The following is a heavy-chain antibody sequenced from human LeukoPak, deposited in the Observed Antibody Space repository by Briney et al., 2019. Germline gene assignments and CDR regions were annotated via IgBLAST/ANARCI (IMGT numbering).Heavy chain of an antibody. J-gene: IGHJ4*02. CDR2: ISDSAFST. D-gene: IGHD3-22*01. V-gene: IGHV3-23*01. CDR3: AKDPGYYFDSSAYFDY. Sequence: HAGGSLRLSCAASGFTFSSYAMTWVRHAPGKGLEWVSSISDSAFSTYYADSVKGRFTISRDNSKNTLYLQMNSLRAEDTALYYCAKDPGYYFDSSAYFDYWGQGTLVTVSS. CDR1: GFTFSSYA.